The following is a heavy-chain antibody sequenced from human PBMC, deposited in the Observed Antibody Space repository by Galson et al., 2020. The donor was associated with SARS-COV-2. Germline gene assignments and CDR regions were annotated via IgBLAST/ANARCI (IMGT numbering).Heavy chain of an antibody. CDR2: IWYDGSNK. Sequence: GGSLRLSCAASGFTFSSYGMHWVRQAPGKGLEWVAVIWYDGSNKYYADSVKGRFTISRDNSKNTLYLQMNSLRAEDTAVYYCARDGSLRSSIAVAQNPSAYYYGMDVWGQGTTVTVSS. CDR3: ARDGSLRSSIAVAQNPSAYYYGMDV. CDR1: GFTFSSYG. D-gene: IGHD6-19*01. J-gene: IGHJ6*02. V-gene: IGHV3-33*01.